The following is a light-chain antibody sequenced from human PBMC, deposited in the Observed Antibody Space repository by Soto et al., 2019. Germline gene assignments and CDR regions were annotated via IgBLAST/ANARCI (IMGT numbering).Light chain of an antibody. Sequence: IQLTQSPSFLSASVGDRVTITCRASQNITTWLAWYLQKPGKAPKLLIYKASTLETGAPSTFSGSASGTEFTLTIRSLQPDEFETYYCQPYNSPWRFGQGTKVDIK. CDR3: QPYNSPWR. CDR1: QNITTW. CDR2: KAS. J-gene: IGKJ1*01. V-gene: IGKV1-5*03.